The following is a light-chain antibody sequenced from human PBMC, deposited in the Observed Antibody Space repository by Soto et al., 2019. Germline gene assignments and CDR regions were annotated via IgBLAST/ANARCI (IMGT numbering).Light chain of an antibody. J-gene: IGLJ1*01. CDR3: SSYTSSSTPLV. Sequence: QSALTQPASVSGAPGQSITISCTGTSSDVGGYNYVSWYQQHPGKAPKLMISEVSNRPSGVSNRFSGSKSGNTASLTISVLQAEDEADYYCSSYTSSSTPLVFGTGTKLTVL. CDR2: EVS. V-gene: IGLV2-14*01. CDR1: SSDVGGYNY.